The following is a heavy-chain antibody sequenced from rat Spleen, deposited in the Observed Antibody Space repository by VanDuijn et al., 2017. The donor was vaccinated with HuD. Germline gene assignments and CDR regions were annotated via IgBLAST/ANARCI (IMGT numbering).Heavy chain of an antibody. CDR2: ISYSGGT. D-gene: IGHD1-11*01. CDR1: GYSITSNY. J-gene: IGHJ2*01. Sequence: EVQLQESGPGLVKPSQSLSLTCSVTGYSITSNYWGWIRKFPGNKMEWMGYISYSGGTNYNPSLKSRISISRHTSKNQFFLQLNSVTSEDTATYYCARYGGYPPYFFDYWGQGVMVTVS. V-gene: IGHV3-1*01. CDR3: ARYGGYPPYFFDY.